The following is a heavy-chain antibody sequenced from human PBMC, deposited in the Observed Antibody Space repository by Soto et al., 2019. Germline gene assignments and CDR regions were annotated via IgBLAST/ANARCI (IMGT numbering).Heavy chain of an antibody. CDR1: GGTFSSYA. CDR3: ATLGTTVTTYYYYYGMDV. Sequence: SVKVSCKASGGTFSSYAISWVRQAPGQGLEWMGGIIPIFGTANYAQKFQGRVTITADESTSTAYMELSSLRSEDTAVYYCATLGTTVTTYYYYYGMDVWGQGITVTVSS. D-gene: IGHD4-17*01. V-gene: IGHV1-69*13. CDR2: IIPIFGTA. J-gene: IGHJ6*02.